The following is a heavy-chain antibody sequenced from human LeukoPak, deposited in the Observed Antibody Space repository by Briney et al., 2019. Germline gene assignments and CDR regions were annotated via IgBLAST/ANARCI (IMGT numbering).Heavy chain of an antibody. CDR3: AKPGYGSTWYDT. J-gene: IGHJ5*02. V-gene: IGHV3-30*02. CDR2: IRYDGSNK. CDR1: GFTFNTYG. D-gene: IGHD6-13*01. Sequence: GGSLRLSCAASGFTFNTYGMHWVRQAPGQGLERVTFIRYDGSNKLYADSVKGRFTVSRDNSKNTLYLQMNSLKAEDTAVYYCAKPGYGSTWYDTWGQGTLVTVSS.